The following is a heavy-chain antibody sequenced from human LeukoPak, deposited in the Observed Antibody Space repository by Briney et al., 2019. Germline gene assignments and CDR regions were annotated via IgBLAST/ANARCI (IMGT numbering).Heavy chain of an antibody. J-gene: IGHJ5*02. CDR3: AGEPVAAAMGTLSGA. V-gene: IGHV3-30*03. D-gene: IGHD5-18*01. CDR1: GFTFSSYW. Sequence: GGSLRLSCAASGFTFSSYWMSWVRQAPGKGLEWVAVISYDGSNKYYADSVKGRFTISRDNSKNTLYLQMNSLRADDTAVYYCAGEPVAAAMGTLSGAWGQGTLVTVSS. CDR2: ISYDGSNK.